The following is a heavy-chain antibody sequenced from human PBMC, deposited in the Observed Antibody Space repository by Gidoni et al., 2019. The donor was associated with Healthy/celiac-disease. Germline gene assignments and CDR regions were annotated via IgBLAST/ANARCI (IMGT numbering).Heavy chain of an antibody. D-gene: IGHD3-10*01. Sequence: QVQLQQWGAGLLTPSETLSLTCAVYGGSFSGYYWSWIRQPPGKGLEWIGEINHSGSTNYNPSLKSRVTISVDTSKNQFSLKLSSVTAADTAVYYCASLGPRGLDYWGQGTLVTVSS. J-gene: IGHJ4*02. CDR1: GGSFSGYY. V-gene: IGHV4-34*01. CDR3: ASLGPRGLDY. CDR2: INHSGST.